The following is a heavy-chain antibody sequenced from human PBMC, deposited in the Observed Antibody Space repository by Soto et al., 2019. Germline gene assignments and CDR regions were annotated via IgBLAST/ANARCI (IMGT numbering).Heavy chain of an antibody. Sequence: EVQLLESGGGVVQPGGSLRLSCAASGFTFSSYAMSWVRQAPGKGLEWVSAISGSGDTTYYVDSVKGRFTISRDSSKNTLYLQMDSPRAEDTAQYYCAKEAYSGSYYWFDPWGQGTLVTVSS. CDR1: GFTFSSYA. V-gene: IGHV3-23*01. CDR3: AKEAYSGSYYWFDP. J-gene: IGHJ5*02. D-gene: IGHD1-26*01. CDR2: ISGSGDTT.